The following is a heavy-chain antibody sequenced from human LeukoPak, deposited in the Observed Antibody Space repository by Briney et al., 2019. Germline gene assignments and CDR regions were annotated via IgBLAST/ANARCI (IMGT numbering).Heavy chain of an antibody. V-gene: IGHV3-23*01. CDR2: FSGSGGST. J-gene: IGHJ4*02. D-gene: IGHD3-9*01. CDR1: GFTFSSYA. Sequence: GGSLRLSCAASGFTFSSYAMSWVRQAPGKGLEWVSAFSGSGGSTYYADSVKGRFTISRDNSKNTLYLQMNSLRAEDTAVYYCAKVTVLRYFDWLRNYFDYWGQGTLVTVSS. CDR3: AKVTVLRYFDWLRNYFDY.